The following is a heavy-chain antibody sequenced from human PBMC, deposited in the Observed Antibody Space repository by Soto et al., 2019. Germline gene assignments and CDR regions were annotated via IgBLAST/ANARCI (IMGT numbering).Heavy chain of an antibody. D-gene: IGHD3-9*01. CDR1: AYTFTSYG. V-gene: IGHV1-18*01. J-gene: IGHJ4*02. CDR3: ARGIGYDILTGYYIKYFDY. Sequence: QVQLVQSGAEVKKPGASVKVSCKASAYTFTSYGISWVRQAPGQGLEWMGWISTYNGNTNYAQKFQGRVTMTTDTSTSTAYMELRSLRSDDTALYYCARGIGYDILTGYYIKYFDYWGQGTLVTVSS. CDR2: ISTYNGNT.